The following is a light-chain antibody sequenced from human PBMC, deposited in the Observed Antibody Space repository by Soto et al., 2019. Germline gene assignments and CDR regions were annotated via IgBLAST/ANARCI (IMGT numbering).Light chain of an antibody. CDR2: GAS. V-gene: IGKV3-15*01. CDR3: QQYDNWPPFT. CDR1: QSINSK. J-gene: IGKJ3*01. Sequence: EIVMTQSPATLSVSPGERATLSCRASQSINSKLAWYQHKPGQAPRLLIFGASTRATGVPARFSGGGSGTNFTLSISSLQSEDFAVYFCQQYDNWPPFTFGPGTKVDI.